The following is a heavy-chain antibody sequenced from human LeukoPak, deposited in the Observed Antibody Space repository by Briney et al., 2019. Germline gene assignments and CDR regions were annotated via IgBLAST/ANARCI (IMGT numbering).Heavy chain of an antibody. CDR1: GFTFSSYS. D-gene: IGHD5-18*01. CDR2: ISSSSSYI. V-gene: IGHV3-21*01. Sequence: GGSLRLSCAASGFTFSSYSMNWVRQAPGKGLEWVSSISSSSSYIYYADSVKGRFTISRDNSKNTLYLQMNSLRAEDTAVYYCARVTHPMASPMGYSYGPHFDYWGQGTLVTVSS. J-gene: IGHJ4*02. CDR3: ARVTHPMASPMGYSYGPHFDY.